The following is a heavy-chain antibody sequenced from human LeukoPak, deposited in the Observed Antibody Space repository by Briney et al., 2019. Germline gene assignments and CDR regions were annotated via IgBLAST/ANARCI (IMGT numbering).Heavy chain of an antibody. J-gene: IGHJ4*02. D-gene: IGHD5-18*01. CDR2: IQAIGNT. V-gene: IGHV4-4*09. CDR1: GGYIGTYH. CDR3: ARDPEHSYGRYFDF. Sequence: PSETLSLTCTVSGGYIGTYHWIWIRQPPGKGLEWIGDIQAIGNTGYNPSLKSRVTISVDTSKNQFSLRLSSVTAADTAVYYCARDPEHSYGRYFDFWGQGALVTVSS.